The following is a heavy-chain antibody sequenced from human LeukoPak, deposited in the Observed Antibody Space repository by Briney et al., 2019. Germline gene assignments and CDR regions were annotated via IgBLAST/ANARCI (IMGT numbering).Heavy chain of an antibody. CDR3: AKRMGSSGYQESY. D-gene: IGHD3-22*01. CDR1: GFIFSSYA. V-gene: IGHV3-23*01. Sequence: PGGSLRLSCAASGFIFSSYAMSWVRQAPGKGLEWVSAISGSGDSTHYADSVKGRFTISRDNSKNTLYLQMNSLRAEDTAVYYCAKRMGSSGYQESYWGQGTLVTVSS. CDR2: ISGSGDST. J-gene: IGHJ4*02.